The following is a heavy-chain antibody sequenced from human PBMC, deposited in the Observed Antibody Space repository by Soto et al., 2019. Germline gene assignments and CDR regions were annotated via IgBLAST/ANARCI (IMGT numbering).Heavy chain of an antibody. CDR3: AKLIAARPLYYYYYYGMDV. CDR2: ISYDGSNK. J-gene: IGHJ6*02. V-gene: IGHV3-30*18. CDR1: GFTFSSYG. D-gene: IGHD6-6*01. Sequence: QVQLVESGGGVVQPGRSLRLSCAASGFTFSSYGMHWVRQAPGKGLEWVAVISYDGSNKYYADSVKGRFTISRDNSKNTLYLQMTSLRAEDTAVYYCAKLIAARPLYYYYYYGMDVWGQGTTVTVSS.